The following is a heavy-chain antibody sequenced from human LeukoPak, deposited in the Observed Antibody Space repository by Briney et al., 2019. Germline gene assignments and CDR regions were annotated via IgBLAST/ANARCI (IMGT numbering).Heavy chain of an antibody. CDR1: GGSFSGYY. CDR2: INRSGST. CDR3: AGGEYYYYGMDV. V-gene: IGHV4-34*01. Sequence: SETLSLTCAVYGGSFSGYYWSWIRQPPGKGLEWIGEINRSGSTNYNPSLKSRVTISVDTSKNQFSLKLSSVTAADTAVYYCAGGEYYYYGMDVWGQGTTVTASS. J-gene: IGHJ6*02.